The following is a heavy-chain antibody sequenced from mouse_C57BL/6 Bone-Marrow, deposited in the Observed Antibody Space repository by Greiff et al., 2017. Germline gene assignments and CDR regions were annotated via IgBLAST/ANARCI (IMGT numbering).Heavy chain of an antibody. J-gene: IGHJ2*01. D-gene: IGHD1-1*01. Sequence: QVQLKESGAELAKPGASVKLSCKASGYTFTSYWMHWVKQRPGQGLEWIGYINPSSGYTKYNQNFKDKATLTADKSSSTAYMQLSSLTYEDSAVYYCARRYYGSPHFDHWGQGTTLTHFDYWGQGTTLTVSS. CDR2: INPSSGYT. CDR1: GYTFTSYW. CDR3: ARRYYGSPHFDHWGQGTTLTHFDY. V-gene: IGHV1-7*01.